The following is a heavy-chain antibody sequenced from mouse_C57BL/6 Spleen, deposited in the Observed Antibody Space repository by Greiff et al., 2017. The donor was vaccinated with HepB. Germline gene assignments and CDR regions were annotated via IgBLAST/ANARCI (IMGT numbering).Heavy chain of an antibody. V-gene: IGHV5-17*01. J-gene: IGHJ4*01. Sequence: DVQLVESGGGLVKPGGSLKLSCAASGFTFSDYGMHWVRQAPEKGLEWVAYISSGSSTIYYADTVKGRFTISRDNAKNTLFLQMTSLRSEDTAMYYCARRVLRYYYAMDYWGQGTSVTVSS. CDR1: GFTFSDYG. CDR2: ISSGSSTI. CDR3: ARRVLRYYYAMDY. D-gene: IGHD1-1*01.